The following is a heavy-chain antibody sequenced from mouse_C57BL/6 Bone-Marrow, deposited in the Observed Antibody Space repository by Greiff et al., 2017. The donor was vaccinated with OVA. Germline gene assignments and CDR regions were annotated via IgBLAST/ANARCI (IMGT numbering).Heavy chain of an antibody. Sequence: FFQPLLSINLSFFSSLFTFIHYFINFFLHSPYNILYWFSQIIFKSDNYETHYAESVKGRFTISRDDSKSSVYLQMNNLRAEDTGIYYCTEGFDTTVVYYAMDYWGQGTSVTVSS. CDR2: IIFKSDNYET. V-gene: IGHV6-3*01. CDR3: TEGFDTTVVYYAMDY. CDR1: LFTFIHYF. D-gene: IGHD1-1*01. J-gene: IGHJ4*01.